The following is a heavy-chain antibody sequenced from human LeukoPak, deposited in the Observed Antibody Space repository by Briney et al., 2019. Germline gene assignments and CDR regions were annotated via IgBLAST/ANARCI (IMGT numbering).Heavy chain of an antibody. Sequence: SETLSLTCAVYGGSFSGYYWSWIRQPPGKGLEWIGEINHSGSTNYNPSLKSRVTISVDTSKNQFSLKLSSVTAADTAVYYCARKVASSGSYYKPVYYYMDVWGKGTTVTVSS. CDR2: INHSGST. CDR1: GGSFSGYY. D-gene: IGHD3-10*01. J-gene: IGHJ6*03. V-gene: IGHV4-34*01. CDR3: ARKVASSGSYYKPVYYYMDV.